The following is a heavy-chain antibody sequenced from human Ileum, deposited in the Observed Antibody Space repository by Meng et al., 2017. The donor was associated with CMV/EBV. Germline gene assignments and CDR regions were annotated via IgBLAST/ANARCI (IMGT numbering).Heavy chain of an antibody. D-gene: IGHD2-8*01. V-gene: IGHV4-4*02. J-gene: IGHJ6*02. CDR2: IFRTGET. Sequence: INIHHWWTWVRQSPGKGLEWIGEIFRTGETNYNPSLKSRVIMSVDRAKNQFSLNLNSVTAADTAVYYCVSSGGINMLRSKADFYGMDVWGQGILVTVSS. CDR3: VSSGGINMLRSKADFYGMDV. CDR1: INIHHW.